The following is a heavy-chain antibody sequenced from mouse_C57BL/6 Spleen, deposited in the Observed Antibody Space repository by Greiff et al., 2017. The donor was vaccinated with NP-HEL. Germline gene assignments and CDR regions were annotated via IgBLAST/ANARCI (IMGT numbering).Heavy chain of an antibody. Sequence: FQLQQSGPELVKPGASVKISCKASGYSFTGYYMNWVKQSPEKSLEWIGEINPSTGGTTYNQKFKAKATLTVDKSSSTAYMQLKSLTSEDSAVYYCAREDYYGSSYEAWFAYWGQGTLVTVSA. CDR1: GYSFTGYY. D-gene: IGHD1-1*01. J-gene: IGHJ3*01. CDR3: AREDYYGSSYEAWFAY. CDR2: INPSTGGT. V-gene: IGHV1-42*01.